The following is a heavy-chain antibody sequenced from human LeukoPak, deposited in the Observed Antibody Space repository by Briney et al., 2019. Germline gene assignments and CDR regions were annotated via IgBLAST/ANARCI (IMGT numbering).Heavy chain of an antibody. Sequence: PGGSLRLSCAASGFTFSSYAMSWVRQAPGKGLEWVSAISGSGGSTYYADSVKGRFTISRDNSKNTLYLQMNSLRAEDTAVYYCAKAADVLLWFGEPRGYYFDYWGQGTLVTVSS. CDR2: ISGSGGST. J-gene: IGHJ4*02. D-gene: IGHD3-10*01. V-gene: IGHV3-23*01. CDR3: AKAADVLLWFGEPRGYYFDY. CDR1: GFTFSSYA.